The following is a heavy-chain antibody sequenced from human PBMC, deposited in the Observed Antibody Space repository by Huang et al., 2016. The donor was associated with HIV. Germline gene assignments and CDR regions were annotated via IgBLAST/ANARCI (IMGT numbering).Heavy chain of an antibody. D-gene: IGHD6-13*01. Sequence: EVQLVESGGGLVKPGGSLRLSCAASGFTFSSYSMNWVRQAPGKGLELVSSISSSSSYIYYADSVKGRFTISRDNAKNSLYLQMNSLRAEDTAVYYCASEIAAASIDYWGQGTLVTVS. J-gene: IGHJ4*02. V-gene: IGHV3-21*01. CDR3: ASEIAAASIDY. CDR1: GFTFSSYS. CDR2: ISSSSSYI.